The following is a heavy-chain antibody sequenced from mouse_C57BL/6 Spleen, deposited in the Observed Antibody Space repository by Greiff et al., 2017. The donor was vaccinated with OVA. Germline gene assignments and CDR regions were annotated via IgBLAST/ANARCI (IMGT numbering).Heavy chain of an antibody. CDR1: GYTFTSYW. CDR3: ARSLYYDYLAWFAY. CDR2: IYPGSGST. V-gene: IGHV1-55*01. Sequence: QVQLQQPGAELVKPGASVKMSCKASGYTFTSYWITWVKQRPGQGLEWIGDIYPGSGSTNYNEKFKSKATLTVDTSSSTAYMQLSSLTSEDSAVYYCARSLYYDYLAWFAYWGQGTLVTVSA. D-gene: IGHD2-4*01. J-gene: IGHJ3*01.